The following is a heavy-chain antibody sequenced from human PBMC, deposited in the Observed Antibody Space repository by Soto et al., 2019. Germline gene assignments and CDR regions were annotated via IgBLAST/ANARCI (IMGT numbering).Heavy chain of an antibody. Sequence: QVQLVQSGAEVKKPGSSVKVSCKASGGTFSSYAISWVRQAPGQGLEWMGGIIPIFGTANYAQKFQGRVTITADESTSTAYMERSSLRSEDTAVYYCARSDSSGPTYNWFAPWGQGTLVTVSS. D-gene: IGHD6-19*01. CDR1: GGTFSSYA. CDR2: IIPIFGTA. CDR3: ARSDSSGPTYNWFAP. J-gene: IGHJ5*02. V-gene: IGHV1-69*01.